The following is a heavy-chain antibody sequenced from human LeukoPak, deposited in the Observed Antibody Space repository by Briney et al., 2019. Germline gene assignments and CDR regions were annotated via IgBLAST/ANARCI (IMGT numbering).Heavy chain of an antibody. J-gene: IGHJ6*02. CDR2: INPNSGGT. V-gene: IGHV1-2*02. D-gene: IGHD1-7*01. Sequence: ASVKVSCKASGYTFTGYYMHWVRQAPGQGLEWMGWINPNSGGTNYAQKFQGRVTMTRDTSISTAYMELSRLRSDDTAVYYCAREGELELRYSYYYYGMDVWGQGTTVTVSS. CDR1: GYTFTGYY. CDR3: AREGELELRYSYYYYGMDV.